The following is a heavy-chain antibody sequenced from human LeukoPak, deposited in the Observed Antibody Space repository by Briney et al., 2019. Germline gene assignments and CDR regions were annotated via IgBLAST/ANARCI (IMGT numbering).Heavy chain of an antibody. CDR3: ARPGIAARLSCPFDY. Sequence: ASVKVSCKASGYTFTGYYMHWVRQAPGQGLEWMGWINPNSGGTNYARKFQGRVTMTRDTPISTAYMELSRLRSDDTAVYYCARPGIAARLSCPFDYWGQGTLVTVSS. V-gene: IGHV1-2*02. CDR2: INPNSGGT. CDR1: GYTFTGYY. J-gene: IGHJ4*02. D-gene: IGHD6-6*01.